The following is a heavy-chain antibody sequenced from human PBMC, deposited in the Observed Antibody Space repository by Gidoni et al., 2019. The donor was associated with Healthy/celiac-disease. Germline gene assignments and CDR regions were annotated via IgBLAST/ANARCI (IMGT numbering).Heavy chain of an antibody. CDR2: ISSSSSYI. Sequence: EVQLVASGGGLVKPGGSLRLSCAASGFTFSRYSMNWVRQAPGKGLEWVSSISSSSSYIYYADSVKGRFTISRDNAKNSLYLQMNSLRAEDTAVYYCARGLDFWSGSAYYYGMDVWGQGTTVTVSS. J-gene: IGHJ6*02. CDR1: GFTFSRYS. V-gene: IGHV3-21*01. D-gene: IGHD3-3*01. CDR3: ARGLDFWSGSAYYYGMDV.